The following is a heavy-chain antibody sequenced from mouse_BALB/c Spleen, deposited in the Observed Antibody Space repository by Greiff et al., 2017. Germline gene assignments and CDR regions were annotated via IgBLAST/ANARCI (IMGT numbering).Heavy chain of an antibody. Sequence: EVKLMESGGGLVQPGGSRKLSCAASGFTFSSFGMHWVRQAPEKGLEWVAYISSGSSTIYYADTVKGRFTISRDNPKNTLFLQMTSLRSEDTAMYYCAREEGYGNYAMDYWGQGTSVTVSS. CDR1: GFTFSSFG. J-gene: IGHJ4*01. D-gene: IGHD2-10*02. V-gene: IGHV5-17*02. CDR3: AREEGYGNYAMDY. CDR2: ISSGSSTI.